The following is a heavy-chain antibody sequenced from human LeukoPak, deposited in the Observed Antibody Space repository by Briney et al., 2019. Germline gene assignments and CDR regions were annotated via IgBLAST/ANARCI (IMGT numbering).Heavy chain of an antibody. Sequence: ASVKVSCKASGYTFTRYYMHWVRQTPGQGLEWMGIINPSGGSTSYAQKFQGRVTMTRDTSTSTVYMELSSLRSEDTAVCYCARIGGLPAAGTWLWFDPWGQGTLVTVSS. CDR3: ARIGGLPAAGTWLWFDP. CDR1: GYTFTRYY. V-gene: IGHV1-46*01. J-gene: IGHJ5*02. D-gene: IGHD6-13*01. CDR2: INPSGGST.